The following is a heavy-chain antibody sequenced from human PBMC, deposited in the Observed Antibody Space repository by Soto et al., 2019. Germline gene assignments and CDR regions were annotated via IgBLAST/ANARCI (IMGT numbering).Heavy chain of an antibody. CDR2: ISYDGSNK. CDR1: GFTFSSYG. CDR3: AVPEDTNYYYYGMDV. J-gene: IGHJ6*02. Sequence: GGSLRLSCAASGFTFSSYGVHWVRQAPGKGLEWVAVISYDGSNKYYADSVKGRFTISRDNSKDTLYLQMNSLRAEDTAVYYCAVPEDTNYYYYGMDVWGQGTTVTVSS. V-gene: IGHV3-30*03.